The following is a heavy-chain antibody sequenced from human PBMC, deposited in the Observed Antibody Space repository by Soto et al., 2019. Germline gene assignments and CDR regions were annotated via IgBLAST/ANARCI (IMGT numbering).Heavy chain of an antibody. J-gene: IGHJ3*02. V-gene: IGHV3-23*01. CDR2: ISGSGGST. CDR1: GVTFSSYA. CDR3: AKDGPARFSAFDI. Sequence: EVQLLESGGGLVQPGGSLRLSGAASGVTFSSYAMSWVRQAPGKGLEWVSAISGSGGSTYYADSVKGRFTISRDNSTNTLYLQMNSLRAADTAVYYCAKDGPARFSAFDIWGQGTMVTVSS. D-gene: IGHD3-10*01.